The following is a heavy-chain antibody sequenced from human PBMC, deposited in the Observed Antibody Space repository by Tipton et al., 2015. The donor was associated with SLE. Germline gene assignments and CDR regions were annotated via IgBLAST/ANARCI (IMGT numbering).Heavy chain of an antibody. V-gene: IGHV3-53*05. D-gene: IGHD4-17*01. CDR2: IYPGGTT. CDR1: GLTVSSNY. J-gene: IGHJ3*02. CDR3: VRESAVTTLAFDI. Sequence: SLRLSCAASGLTVSSNYMNWVRQAPGKGLEWVSVIYPGGTTYYADSVKGRLTISRDSSKNTLYLQMNSLRAEDTAMYYCVRESAVTTLAFDIWGQGTLFSVSS.